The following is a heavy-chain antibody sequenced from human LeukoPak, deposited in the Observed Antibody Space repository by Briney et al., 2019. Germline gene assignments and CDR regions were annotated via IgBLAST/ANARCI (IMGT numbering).Heavy chain of an antibody. CDR3: ARVGGSGWYFDY. D-gene: IGHD6-19*01. J-gene: IGHJ4*02. CDR2: INPSGGST. V-gene: IGHV1-46*01. Sequence: ASVKVSCKASGYTFTSYYMHWVRQAPGQGLEWMGIINPSGGSTSYAQKFQGRVTITADKSTSTAYMELSSLRSEDTAVYYCARVGGSGWYFDYWGQGTLVTVSS. CDR1: GYTFTSYY.